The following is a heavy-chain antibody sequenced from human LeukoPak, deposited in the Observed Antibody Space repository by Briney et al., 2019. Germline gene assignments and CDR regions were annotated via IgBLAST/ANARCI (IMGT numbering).Heavy chain of an antibody. CDR2: ISSIGGTT. CDR1: GFTFSTYA. CDR3: ARTISAEYWGLFDY. V-gene: IGHV3-64*01. J-gene: IGHJ4*02. D-gene: IGHD2/OR15-2a*01. Sequence: GGSLILSCAASGFTFSTYALHGVRQVPGKGLEYVSAISSIGGTTYYANSVKGRFTISRDNSKNTLYLQMGTLNPAHTAVYYCARTISAEYWGLFDYGGQGTLVTVSS.